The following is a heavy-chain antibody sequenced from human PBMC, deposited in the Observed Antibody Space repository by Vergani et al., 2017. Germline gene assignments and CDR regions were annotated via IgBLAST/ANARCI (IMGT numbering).Heavy chain of an antibody. V-gene: IGHV1-69*02. CDR1: GGTFSSYT. CDR3: ARLDVGYSGSNDYGH. Sequence: QVQLVQSGAEVKKPGSSVKVSCKASGGTFSSYTISWVRQAPGQGLEWMGRIIPILGIANYAQKFQGRVTITADKSTSTAYMELSSLRSDDTAVYYCARLDVGYSGSNDYGHWGQGTLVTVSS. J-gene: IGHJ4*02. CDR2: IIPILGIA. D-gene: IGHD5-12*01.